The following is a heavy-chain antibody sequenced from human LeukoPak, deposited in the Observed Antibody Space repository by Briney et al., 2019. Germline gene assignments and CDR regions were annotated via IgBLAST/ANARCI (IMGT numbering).Heavy chain of an antibody. CDR3: TTDVVVISPGDAFDI. CDR1: GFTFKLYW. Sequence: GGSLRLSCAASGFTFKLYWMHWVRQVPGKRPVWVSRINDDGSDTIYADSVRGRFTISRDDAKNTLYLQMNSLKTEDTAVYYCTTDVVVISPGDAFDIWGQGTMVTVSS. D-gene: IGHD3-22*01. V-gene: IGHV3-74*01. CDR2: INDDGSDT. J-gene: IGHJ3*02.